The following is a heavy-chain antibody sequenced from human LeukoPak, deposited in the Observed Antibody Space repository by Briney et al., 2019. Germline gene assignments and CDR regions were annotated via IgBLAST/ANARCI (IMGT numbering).Heavy chain of an antibody. CDR3: AELGITMIGGV. J-gene: IGHJ6*04. D-gene: IGHD3-10*02. CDR2: ISGSGGST. CDR1: GFTFSSYG. Sequence: GGTLRLSCAASGFTFSSYGMSWVRQAPGKGLEWVSAISGSGGSTYYADSVKGRFTISRDNAKNSLYLQMNSLRAEDTAVYYCAELGITMIGGVWGKGTTVTVSS. V-gene: IGHV3-23*01.